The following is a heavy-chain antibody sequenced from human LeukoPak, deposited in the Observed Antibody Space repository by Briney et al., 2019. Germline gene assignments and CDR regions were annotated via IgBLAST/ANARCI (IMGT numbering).Heavy chain of an antibody. CDR1: GGSFSGYY. CDR3: ARGADY. CDR2: INHSGST. J-gene: IGHJ4*02. Sequence: SQSLSLTCAVYGGSFSGYYWSWIRQTPGKGLEWIGEINHSGSTNYNPSLKSRVTISVDTSKNQFSLELSSVTAADTAVYYCARGADYWGQGTLVTVSS. V-gene: IGHV4-34*01.